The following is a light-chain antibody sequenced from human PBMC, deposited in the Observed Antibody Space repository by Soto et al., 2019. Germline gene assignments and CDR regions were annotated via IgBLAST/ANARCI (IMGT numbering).Light chain of an antibody. CDR1: SSDVGGYKY. Sequence: QSALTQPASVSGSPGQSITISCTGTSSDVGGYKYVSWYQQYPGKAPKFIIYEVNNRPSGVSDRFSGSKSGNTASLTISGLQPEDEADYYCSSYSRSSIPVFGTGAKVTVL. V-gene: IGLV2-14*01. CDR3: SSYSRSSIPV. CDR2: EVN. J-gene: IGLJ1*01.